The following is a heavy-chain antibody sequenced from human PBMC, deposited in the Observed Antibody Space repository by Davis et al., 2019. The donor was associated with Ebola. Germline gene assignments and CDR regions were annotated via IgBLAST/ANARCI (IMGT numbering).Heavy chain of an antibody. CDR3: ARDHPKYYYYYYGMDV. Sequence: AASVKVSCKASGYTFTSYYMHWVRQAPGQGLEWMGIINPSGGSTSYAQKFQGRVTMTRDTSTSTVYMELSNLRSEDTAVYYCARDHPKYYYYYYGMDVWGQGTTVTVSS. J-gene: IGHJ6*02. CDR1: GYTFTSYY. V-gene: IGHV1-46*01. CDR2: INPSGGST.